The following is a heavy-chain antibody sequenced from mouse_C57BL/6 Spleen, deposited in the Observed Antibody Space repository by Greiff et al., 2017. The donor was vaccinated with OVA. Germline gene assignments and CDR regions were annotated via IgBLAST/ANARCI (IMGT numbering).Heavy chain of an antibody. V-gene: IGHV5-17*01. CDR2: ISSGSSTI. D-gene: IGHD4-1*02. CDR1: GLTFSDYG. J-gene: IGHJ3*01. Sequence: EVQLVESGGGLVKPGGSLKLSCAASGLTFSDYGMHWVGQAPEKGLEWVAYISSGSSTIYYADTVKVRFTISRDNAKNTLFLQMTSLRSEDTAMYYCAINWDGGFAYWGQGTLVTVSA. CDR3: AINWDGGFAY.